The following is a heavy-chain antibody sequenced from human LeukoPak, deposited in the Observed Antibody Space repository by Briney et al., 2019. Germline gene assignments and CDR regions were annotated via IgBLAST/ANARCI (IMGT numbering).Heavy chain of an antibody. J-gene: IGHJ4*02. V-gene: IGHV4-59*08. D-gene: IGHD2-8*02. CDR1: GGSISSYY. Sequence: SETLSLTCTVSGGSISSYYWSWIRQPPGKGLEWIGYIYYSGSTNYNPSLKSRVTISVDTSKNQFSLKLSSVTAADTAVYFCARYCCTAARCPGIDYWGQGTLVTVSS. CDR2: IYYSGST. CDR3: ARYCCTAARCPGIDY.